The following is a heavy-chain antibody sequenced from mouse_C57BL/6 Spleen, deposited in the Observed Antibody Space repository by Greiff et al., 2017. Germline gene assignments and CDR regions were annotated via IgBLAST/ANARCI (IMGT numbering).Heavy chain of an antibody. CDR3: ASATFAY. CDR1: GYTFTSYW. D-gene: IGHD1-1*01. J-gene: IGHJ3*01. CDR2: IDPSDSYT. Sequence: VKLQQPGAELVMPGASVKLSCKASGYTFTSYWMHWVKQRPGQGLAWIGEIDPSDSYTNYNQKFKGKSTLTVDKSSSTAYMQLSSLTSEDSAVYYCASATFAYWGQGTLVTVSA. V-gene: IGHV1-69*01.